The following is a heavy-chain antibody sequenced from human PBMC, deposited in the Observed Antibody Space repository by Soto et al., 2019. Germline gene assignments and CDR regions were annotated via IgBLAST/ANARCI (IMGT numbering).Heavy chain of an antibody. V-gene: IGHV3-30*04. CDR1: GFMFSAYA. Sequence: GGSLRLSCAASGFMFSAYAMLWVRQAPGKGLEWVAAISYDGTNKYYADSIKGRFTISRDNSANTLFLQVNSLRREDTAMYYCARDPSQYTSGWYGIDFWGHGTLVTVSS. J-gene: IGHJ4*01. D-gene: IGHD6-19*01. CDR2: ISYDGTNK. CDR3: ARDPSQYTSGWYGIDF.